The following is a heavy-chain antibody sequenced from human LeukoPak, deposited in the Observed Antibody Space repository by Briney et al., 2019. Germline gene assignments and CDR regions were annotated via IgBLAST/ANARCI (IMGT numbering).Heavy chain of an antibody. V-gene: IGHV1-18*01. Sequence: ASVNVSCKASGGTFSSYAISWVRQAAGQGLERMGWISAYNGNTNYAQKLQGRVTMTTDTSTSTAYMELRSLRSDDTAVYYCARDLTGYCSGGSCYPPDYWGQGTLVTVSS. D-gene: IGHD2-15*01. CDR3: ARDLTGYCSGGSCYPPDY. J-gene: IGHJ4*02. CDR1: GGTFSSYA. CDR2: ISAYNGNT.